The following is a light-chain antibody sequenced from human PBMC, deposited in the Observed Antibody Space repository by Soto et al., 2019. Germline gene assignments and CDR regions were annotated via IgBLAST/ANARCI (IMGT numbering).Light chain of an antibody. CDR1: QSVTSN. Sequence: EIVMTQSPATLSVSPGERATLSCRASQSVTSNLAWYQQKPGQAPRLLIYGASTRATGIPARFSGSGSGADFTLTISSLPSEDFAVYYCQQYNNLPYTFGQATKLDIK. V-gene: IGKV3-15*01. J-gene: IGKJ2*01. CDR3: QQYNNLPYT. CDR2: GAS.